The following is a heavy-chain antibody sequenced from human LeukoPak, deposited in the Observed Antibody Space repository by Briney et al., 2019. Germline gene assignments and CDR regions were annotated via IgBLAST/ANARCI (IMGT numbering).Heavy chain of an antibody. D-gene: IGHD2-15*01. CDR2: IDPYSGGT. CDR3: ARGGVGGLSYAFGY. Sequence: ASVKVSCKASGYTFIGYYMHWVRQAPGQGLEWMGWIDPYSGGTHFAQRFQGRVSMTLDTSISTAYMELTRLTSDDTAVYYCARGGVGGLSYAFGYWGQGTMVTVSA. V-gene: IGHV1-2*02. CDR1: GYTFIGYY. J-gene: IGHJ3*01.